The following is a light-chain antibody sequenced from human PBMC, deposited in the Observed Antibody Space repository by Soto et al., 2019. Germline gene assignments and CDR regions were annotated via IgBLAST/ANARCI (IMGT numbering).Light chain of an antibody. CDR2: GAS. J-gene: IGKJ4*01. CDR1: HSVSSSY. V-gene: IGKV3-20*01. CDR3: QQYGTSLIT. Sequence: EIVLTQSPATLSLCPGEGATLSCRASHSVSSSYFAWYQQKPGQAPRLLIYGASSRATDIPDRFSGSGSGTDFTLTISRLETEDFAVYYCQQYGTSLITFGGGTKVEIK.